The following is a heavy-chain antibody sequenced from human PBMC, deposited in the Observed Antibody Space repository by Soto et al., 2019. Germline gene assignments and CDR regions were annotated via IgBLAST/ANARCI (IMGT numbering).Heavy chain of an antibody. D-gene: IGHD6-6*01. Sequence: QITLKESGPTLVKPTQTLTLTCTFSGFSLSTSGVGVGWIRQPPGKALEWLALIYWDDDKRYSPSLKSRLTTTKATTKNQVVLTMTNLDPVDTATYYCAHRPSHFSPHAFDIWGQGTMVTVSS. V-gene: IGHV2-5*02. CDR3: AHRPSHFSPHAFDI. CDR1: GFSLSTSGVG. J-gene: IGHJ3*02. CDR2: IYWDDDK.